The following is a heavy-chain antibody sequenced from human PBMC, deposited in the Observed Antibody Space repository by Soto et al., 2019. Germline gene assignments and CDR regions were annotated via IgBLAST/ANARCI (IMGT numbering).Heavy chain of an antibody. V-gene: IGHV4-59*01. Sequence: SETLSLTCTVSGGSISSYYWSWIRQPPGKGLEWIGYIYYSGSTNYNPSLKSRVTISVDTSKNQFSLKLSSVTAADTALYYFARTPLKGAVAVDFDYWGQGTLVTVSS. CDR3: ARTPLKGAVAVDFDY. D-gene: IGHD6-19*01. CDR1: GGSISSYY. CDR2: IYYSGST. J-gene: IGHJ4*02.